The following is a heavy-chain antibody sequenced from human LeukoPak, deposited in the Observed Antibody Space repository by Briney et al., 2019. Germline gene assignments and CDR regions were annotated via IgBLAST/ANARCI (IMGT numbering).Heavy chain of an antibody. Sequence: ASVKVSCKASGYTFTSYGISWVRQAPGQGLEWMGWISAYNGNTNYAQKFQGRVTITRNTSISTAYMELSSLRSEDTAVYYCARGITMVRGVIITHYYYYYMDVWGKGTTVTVSS. V-gene: IGHV1-18*01. CDR2: ISAYNGNT. CDR3: ARGITMVRGVIITHYYYYYMDV. D-gene: IGHD3-10*01. J-gene: IGHJ6*03. CDR1: GYTFTSYG.